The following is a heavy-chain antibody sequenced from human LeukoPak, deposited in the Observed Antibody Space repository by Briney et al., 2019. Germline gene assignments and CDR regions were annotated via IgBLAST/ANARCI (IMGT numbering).Heavy chain of an antibody. D-gene: IGHD3-10*01. J-gene: IGHJ3*01. CDR1: GDTASSNSAA. CDR3: VRRIWFGDSTPGAFDV. Sequence: SQTLSLTCAISGDTASSNSAAWNWIRQSPSRGLEWLGRAYYRSKWSYDYGVSVKSRITINPDTSRNQFSLHLNSVTPEDTAVYFCVRRIWFGDSTPGAFDVWGQGTMVTVSS. V-gene: IGHV6-1*01. CDR2: AYYRSKWSY.